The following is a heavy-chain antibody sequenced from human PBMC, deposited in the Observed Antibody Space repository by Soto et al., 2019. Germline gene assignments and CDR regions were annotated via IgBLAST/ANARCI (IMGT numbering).Heavy chain of an antibody. V-gene: IGHV4-59*08. CDR3: ARRYGGTFDY. CDR2: IYYSGST. D-gene: IGHD2-15*01. CDR1: GCSIISYY. Sequence: PSETLSLTCTVSGCSIISYYWSWIRQPPGKGLEWIGYIYYSGSTNYNPSLKSRVTISVDTTKNQFSLKLSSVTAADTAVYYCARRYGGTFDYWGQGTLVTVSS. J-gene: IGHJ4*02.